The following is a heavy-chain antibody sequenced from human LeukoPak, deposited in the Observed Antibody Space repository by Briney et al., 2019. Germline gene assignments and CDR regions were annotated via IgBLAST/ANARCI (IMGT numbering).Heavy chain of an antibody. CDR1: GFTFSSYA. CDR2: ISYDGSNE. D-gene: IGHD3-16*01. J-gene: IGHJ3*02. Sequence: PGGSLRLSCAASGFTFSSYAIHWVRQAPGKGLEWVAVISYDGSNEYYADSVKGRFTISRDNSKNTLYLQMNSLRAEDTAVYYCARGDLHYHDSTRRGFDIWGQGTMVTVSS. V-gene: IGHV3-30*04. CDR3: ARGDLHYHDSTRRGFDI.